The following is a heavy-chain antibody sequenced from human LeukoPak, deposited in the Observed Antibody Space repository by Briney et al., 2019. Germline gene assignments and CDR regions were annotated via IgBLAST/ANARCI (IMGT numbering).Heavy chain of an antibody. V-gene: IGHV5-51*01. CDR1: GSSFTSYW. J-gene: IGHJ6*02. CDR2: IYPGDSDT. Sequence: GESLKISCKGSGSSFTSYWIGWVRQMPGKGLEWMGIIYPGDSDTRYSPSFQGQVTISADKSTSTAYLQWSSLKASDTAMYYCAGSSGWFPGKDYYYGMDVWGQGTTVTVSS. CDR3: AGSSGWFPGKDYYYGMDV. D-gene: IGHD6-19*01.